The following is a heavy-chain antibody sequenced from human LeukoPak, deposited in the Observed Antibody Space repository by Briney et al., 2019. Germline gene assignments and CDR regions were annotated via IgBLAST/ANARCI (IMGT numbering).Heavy chain of an antibody. CDR1: GGTFSSYA. CDR2: IIPIFGTA. V-gene: IGHV1-69*05. CDR3: ARDGEITIFGVVTPNWFDP. Sequence: SVKVSCKASGGTFSSYAISWVRQAPGQGLEWMGGIIPIFGTANYAQKFQGRVTITTGESTSTAYMELSSLRSEDTAVYYCARDGEITIFGVVTPNWFDPWGQGTLVTVSS. J-gene: IGHJ5*02. D-gene: IGHD3-3*01.